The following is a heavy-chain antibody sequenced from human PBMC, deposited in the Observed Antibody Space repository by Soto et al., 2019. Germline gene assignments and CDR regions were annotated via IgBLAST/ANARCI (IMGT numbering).Heavy chain of an antibody. D-gene: IGHD3-3*01. CDR3: AKDRNFGVVIISVYDY. CDR2: ISGSGGST. CDR1: GFTFSSYA. J-gene: IGHJ4*02. Sequence: GGSLRLSCAASGFTFSSYAMSWVRQAPGKGLEWVSAISGSGGSTYYADSVKGRFTISRDNSKNTLYLQMNSLRAEDTAVYYCAKDRNFGVVIISVYDYWGQGTLVTVSS. V-gene: IGHV3-23*01.